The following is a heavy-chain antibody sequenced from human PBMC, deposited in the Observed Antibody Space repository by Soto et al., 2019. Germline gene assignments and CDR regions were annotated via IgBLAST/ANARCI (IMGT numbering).Heavy chain of an antibody. V-gene: IGHV1-3*05. CDR3: ARVSGYYYPFDY. J-gene: IGHJ4*02. D-gene: IGHD3-22*01. CDR1: GYTFTSYA. CDR2: INAVNGNT. Sequence: QVQLVQSGAEEKKPGASVKVSCKASGYTFTSYAMHWVRQAPGQRLEWMGWINAVNGNTKYSQKLQGRVTITRDTSASTAYMELSSLRSEDTAVYYCARVSGYYYPFDYWGQGTLVTVSS.